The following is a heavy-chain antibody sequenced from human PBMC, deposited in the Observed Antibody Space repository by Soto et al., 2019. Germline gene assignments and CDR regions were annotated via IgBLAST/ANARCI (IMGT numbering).Heavy chain of an antibody. Sequence: PSETLSLTCTVSGGAISGYYWTWIRQPAGKGLEWIGRIYSSGGTKYNPSLKSRVTMSLDTSKNQFSLILSSVTAADTAVYYCARGQRFSDSFDPWGQGTPVTVSS. CDR2: IYSSGGT. J-gene: IGHJ5*02. CDR1: GGAISGYY. CDR3: ARGQRFSDSFDP. D-gene: IGHD3-3*01. V-gene: IGHV4-4*07.